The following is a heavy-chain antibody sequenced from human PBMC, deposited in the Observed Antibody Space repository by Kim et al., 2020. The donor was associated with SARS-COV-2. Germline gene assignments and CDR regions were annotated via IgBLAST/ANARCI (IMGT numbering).Heavy chain of an antibody. J-gene: IGHJ5*02. V-gene: IGHV3-30*04. D-gene: IGHD3-10*01. CDR1: GFTFSSYA. CDR2: ISYDGSNK. Sequence: GGSLRLSCAASGFTFSSYAMHWVRQAPGKGLEWVAVISYDGSNKYYADSVKGRFTISRDNSKNTLYLQMNSLRAEDTAVYYCARAPGITMVRGVIGWFDP. CDR3: ARAPGITMVRGVIGWFDP.